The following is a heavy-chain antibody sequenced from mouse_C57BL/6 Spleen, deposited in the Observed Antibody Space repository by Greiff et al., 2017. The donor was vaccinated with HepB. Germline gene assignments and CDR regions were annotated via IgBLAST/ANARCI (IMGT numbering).Heavy chain of an antibody. CDR3: TRDVATWFAY. Sequence: EVMLVESGEGLVKPGGSLKLSCAASGFTFSSYAMSWVRQTPEKRLEWVAYISSGGDYIYYADTVKGRFTISRDNARNTLCLQMSSLKSEDTAMYYCTRDVATWFAYWGQGTLVTVSA. CDR1: GFTFSSYA. CDR2: ISSGGDYI. D-gene: IGHD1-2*01. J-gene: IGHJ3*01. V-gene: IGHV5-9-1*02.